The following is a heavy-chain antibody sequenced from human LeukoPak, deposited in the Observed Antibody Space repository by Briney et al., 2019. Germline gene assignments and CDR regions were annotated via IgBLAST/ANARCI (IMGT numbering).Heavy chain of an antibody. D-gene: IGHD6-13*01. CDR2: IKKDGSEK. J-gene: IGHJ4*02. Sequence: GGSLRLSCAASGFTSSSYWMSWVRQAPGKGLEWVANIKKDGSEKYYVDSVKGRFTISRDNAKNSLYLQMNSLRAEDTAVYYCARGLYSSTTYYFDYWGQGALVTVSS. CDR1: GFTSSSYW. CDR3: ARGLYSSTTYYFDY. V-gene: IGHV3-7*03.